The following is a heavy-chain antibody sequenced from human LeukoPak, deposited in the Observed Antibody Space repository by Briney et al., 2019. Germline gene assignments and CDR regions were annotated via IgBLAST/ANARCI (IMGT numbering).Heavy chain of an antibody. CDR3: TRGRWWLPY. J-gene: IGHJ4*02. CDR2: ISYDGTIQ. Sequence: GGSLRLSCAASGFTFSDFALHWVRQAPGKGLEWVAVISYDGTIQYYGESVKGRFTISRDDSKSTVYLQLNSLRHDDTGIYYCTRGRWWLPYWGQGTMVTVSS. CDR1: GFTFSDFA. V-gene: IGHV3-30*04. D-gene: IGHD2-15*01.